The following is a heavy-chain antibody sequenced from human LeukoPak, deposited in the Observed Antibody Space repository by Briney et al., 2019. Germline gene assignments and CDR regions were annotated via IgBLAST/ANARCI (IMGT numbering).Heavy chain of an antibody. V-gene: IGHV4-59*01. CDR1: GGSISSYF. CDR2: VYYSGST. J-gene: IGHJ4*02. CDR3: ARGGYDYVWGSAFDY. D-gene: IGHD3-16*01. Sequence: SETLSLTCTVSGGSISSYFWSWIRQPPGKGLDWIGYVYYSGSTNYNPSLNSRVTTSVDTSKNQFSLKLSSVTAADTAVYYCARGGYDYVWGSAFDYWGQGMLVTVSS.